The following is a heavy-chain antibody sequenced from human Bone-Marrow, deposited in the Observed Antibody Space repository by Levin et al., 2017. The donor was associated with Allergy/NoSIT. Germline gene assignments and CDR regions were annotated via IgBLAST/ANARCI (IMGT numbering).Heavy chain of an antibody. CDR3: AKSVGGSGIDS. CDR1: GGSISSLY. D-gene: IGHD3-16*01. Sequence: TSETLSLTCTVSGGSISSLYWSWIRQSPGKGLEWIGYLYSGASTVYHPSLKSRVTISADTSRNQLSLKLRSVSAADTAVYYCAKSVGGSGIDSWGPGTLVTVSS. V-gene: IGHV4-59*11. CDR2: LYSGAST. J-gene: IGHJ4*02.